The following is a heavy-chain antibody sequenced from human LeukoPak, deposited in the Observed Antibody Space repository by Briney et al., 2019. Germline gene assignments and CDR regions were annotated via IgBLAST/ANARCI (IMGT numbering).Heavy chain of an antibody. V-gene: IGHV3-7*01. Sequence: GGSLRLSCAASGFTFGGYSMTWVRRAPGKGLEWVADINLDGSDTFYVGFVKGRFTISRDNADNSLYLQMNSLRAEDAAVYYCGRVIAGAIDYWGQGTLVTVSS. D-gene: IGHD6-13*01. CDR1: GFTFGGYS. CDR2: INLDGSDT. J-gene: IGHJ4*02. CDR3: GRVIAGAIDY.